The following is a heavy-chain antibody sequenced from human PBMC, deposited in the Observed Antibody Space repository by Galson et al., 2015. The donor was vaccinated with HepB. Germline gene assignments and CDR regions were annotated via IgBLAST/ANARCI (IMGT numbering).Heavy chain of an antibody. CDR2: ISSSSSTI. Sequence: SLRFSCAASGFTFSNYPMNWVRQAPGKGLEWVSYISSSSSTIYYADSVKGRFTISRDNAKNSLYLQMNSLRAEDTAVYYCAREPNYDISSYYFDYWGQGTLVTVSS. CDR1: GFTFSNYP. CDR3: AREPNYDISSYYFDY. V-gene: IGHV3-48*01. J-gene: IGHJ4*02. D-gene: IGHD3-22*01.